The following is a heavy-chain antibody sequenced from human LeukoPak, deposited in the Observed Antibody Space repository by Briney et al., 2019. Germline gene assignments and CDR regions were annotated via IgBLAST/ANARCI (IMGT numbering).Heavy chain of an antibody. CDR3: TRVRGKSPRWFDP. Sequence: PGGSLRLSCAASEFTFNNYWMHWVRQAPGKGLVWVAHINSDGSNTNYADSVKGRFTISRDNAENMVYLQMNSLGAEDTAVYYCTRVRGKSPRWFDPWGQGTLVTVSS. CDR1: EFTFNNYW. J-gene: IGHJ5*02. CDR2: INSDGSNT. V-gene: IGHV3-74*01.